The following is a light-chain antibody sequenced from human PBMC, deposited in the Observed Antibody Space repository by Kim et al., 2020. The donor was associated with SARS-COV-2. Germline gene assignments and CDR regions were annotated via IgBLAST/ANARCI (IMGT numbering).Light chain of an antibody. CDR2: VNSDGSH. CDR3: QTWGTGIHV. CDR1: SGHSSYA. J-gene: IGLJ3*02. Sequence: QLVLTQSPSASASLGASVKLTCTLSSGHSSYAIAWHQQQPEKGPRYLMKVNSDGSHSRGTGIPDHFSGSSSGAERYLTISSLQSEDEADYYCQTWGTGIHVFGGGTKLTVL. V-gene: IGLV4-69*01.